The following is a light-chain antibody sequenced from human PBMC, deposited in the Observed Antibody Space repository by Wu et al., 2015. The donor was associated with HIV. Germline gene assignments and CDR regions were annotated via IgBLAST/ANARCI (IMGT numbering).Light chain of an antibody. CDR1: QRISDSY. CDR3: HQSGSSPLT. Sequence: EIVLTQSPDTLSLSLGDRAIFSCRASQRISDSYVSWYQQKPGQAPRLLIYGASNRATGVPERFSGRGFGTDFSLIISSLEPEDFAVYFCHQSGSSPLTFGQGTRVEIK. CDR2: GAS. J-gene: IGKJ1*01. V-gene: IGKV3-20*01.